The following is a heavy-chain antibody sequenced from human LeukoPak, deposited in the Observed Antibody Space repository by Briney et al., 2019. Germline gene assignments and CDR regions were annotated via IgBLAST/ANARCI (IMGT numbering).Heavy chain of an antibody. V-gene: IGHV1-69*13. CDR1: GYTFTSYY. J-gene: IGHJ6*02. CDR2: VIAIFGTA. CDR3: ARLPQGEQWLVYYGMDV. D-gene: IGHD6-19*01. Sequence: SVKVSCKASGYTFTSYYMHWVRQAPGQGLEWMGGVIAIFGTANYAQKFQGRVTITADESTSTAYMELSSLRSEDTAVYYCARLPQGEQWLVYYGMDVWGQGTTVTVSS.